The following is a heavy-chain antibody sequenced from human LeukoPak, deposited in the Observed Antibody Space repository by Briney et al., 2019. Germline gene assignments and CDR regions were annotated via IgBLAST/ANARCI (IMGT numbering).Heavy chain of an antibody. CDR2: IYPGDSDT. V-gene: IGHV5-51*01. CDR3: ARQYCTNGVCFVFDY. Sequence: GESLKISCKGSGYSFTSYWIGWVRQMPGKGLEWMGIIYPGDSDTRYSPSFQGQVTISADKSISTAYLQWSSLKASDTAMYYCARQYCTNGVCFVFDYWGQGTLVTVSS. CDR1: GYSFTSYW. J-gene: IGHJ4*02. D-gene: IGHD2-8*01.